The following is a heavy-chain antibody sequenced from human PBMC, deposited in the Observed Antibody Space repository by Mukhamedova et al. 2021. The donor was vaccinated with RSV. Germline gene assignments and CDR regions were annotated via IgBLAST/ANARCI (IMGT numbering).Heavy chain of an antibody. V-gene: IGHV1-46*01. CDR3: AREGAGRNYDILTGLSLAGNYGMDV. D-gene: IGHD3-9*01. CDR2: INPSGGST. J-gene: IGHJ6*02. Sequence: GQGLEWMGIINPSGGSTSSAQKFQGRVTMTRDTSTSTVYMELSSLRSEDTAVYYCAREGAGRNYDILTGLSLAGNYGMDVWGQGT.